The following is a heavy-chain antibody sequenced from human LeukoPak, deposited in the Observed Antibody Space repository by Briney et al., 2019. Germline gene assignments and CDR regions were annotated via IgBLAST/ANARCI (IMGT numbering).Heavy chain of an antibody. CDR3: VRASGSFDY. CDR2: IWSDGSNK. CDR1: GFTFSDYG. V-gene: IGHV3-33*01. D-gene: IGHD3-10*01. Sequence: GGSLRLSCAASGFTFSDYGIHWVRQPPGKGLEWVAVIWSDGSNKYYADSVKGRFTISRDNPKKTLYLQLNSLRVEDTAVYYCVRASGSFDYWGQGTLVTVSS. J-gene: IGHJ4*02.